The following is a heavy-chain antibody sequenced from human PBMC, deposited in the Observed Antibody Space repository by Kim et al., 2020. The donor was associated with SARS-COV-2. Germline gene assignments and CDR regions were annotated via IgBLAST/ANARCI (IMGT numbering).Heavy chain of an antibody. D-gene: IGHD6-19*01. J-gene: IGHJ6*02. V-gene: IGHV2-70*01. CDR1: GFSLSTSGIC. CDR3: ARQTVPVAGSIDYYYYGVDV. Sequence: SGPTLVKPTQTLTLTCTFSGFSLSTSGICVSWIRQPPGKALEWLALIDWDDYKYYSTSLKTRLTISKDTSKNQVVLTMTNMDPVDTATYYCARQTVPVAGSIDYYYYGVDVWGQGTTVTVSS. CDR2: IDWDDYK.